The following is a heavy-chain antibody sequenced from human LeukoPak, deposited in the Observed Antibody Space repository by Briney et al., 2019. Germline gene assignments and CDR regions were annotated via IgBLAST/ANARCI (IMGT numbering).Heavy chain of an antibody. CDR2: MNPNSGNT. J-gene: IGHJ3*02. V-gene: IGHV1-8*01. D-gene: IGHD3-16*02. CDR3: AGFYDYVWGSYRHGAFDI. CDR1: GYTFTSYD. Sequence: GASVKVSCKASGYTFTSYDINWVRQATGQGLEWMGWMNPNSGNTGYAQKFQGRVTMTRNTSLSTAYMELSSLRSEDTAVYYCAGFYDYVWGSYRHGAFDIWGQGTMVTVSS.